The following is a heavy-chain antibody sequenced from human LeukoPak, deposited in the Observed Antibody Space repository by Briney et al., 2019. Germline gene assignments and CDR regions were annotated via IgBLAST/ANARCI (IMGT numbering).Heavy chain of an antibody. J-gene: IGHJ4*02. V-gene: IGHV3-23*01. CDR3: AKDGCSGGRCFSDY. CDR2: ISGSGGST. D-gene: IGHD2-15*01. CDR1: GFTLSTYA. Sequence: GGSLRLSCGASGFTLSTYAMTWVRQAPGKGLEWVSTISGSGGSTYYADSVKGRFTISRDNSRNTLYLQMNTLRAEDTAVYYCAKDGCSGGRCFSDYWGQGTLVSVSS.